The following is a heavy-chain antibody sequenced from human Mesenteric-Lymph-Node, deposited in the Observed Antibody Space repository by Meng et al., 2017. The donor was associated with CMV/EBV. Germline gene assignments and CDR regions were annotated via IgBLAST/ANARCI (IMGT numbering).Heavy chain of an antibody. CDR3: AREGKWESLGYYHYSGMDV. CDR1: GFSLSSYA. Sequence: GESLKISCAASGFSLSSYAMNWVRQAPGKGLEWVSSISGSSSYIYYADSVKGRFTVSRDNAKNSLFLQMNSLRAEDTAVYYCAREGKWESLGYYHYSGMDVWGQGTTVTVSS. D-gene: IGHD1-26*01. V-gene: IGHV3-21*01. J-gene: IGHJ6*02. CDR2: ISGSSSYI.